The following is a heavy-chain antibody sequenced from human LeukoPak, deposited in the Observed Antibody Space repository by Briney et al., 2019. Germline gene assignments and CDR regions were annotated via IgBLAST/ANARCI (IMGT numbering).Heavy chain of an antibody. J-gene: IGHJ5*02. Sequence: GGSLRLSCAASGFTFSNSGMSWVRQAPGKGLEWVSSITGSGASTYYAESVKGRFTISRDNAKNSLYLQMNSLRAEDTALYSCARLLVGGTNWFDPWGRGTLVTVSS. V-gene: IGHV3-23*01. D-gene: IGHD3-16*01. CDR1: GFTFSNSG. CDR2: ITGSGAST. CDR3: ARLLVGGTNWFDP.